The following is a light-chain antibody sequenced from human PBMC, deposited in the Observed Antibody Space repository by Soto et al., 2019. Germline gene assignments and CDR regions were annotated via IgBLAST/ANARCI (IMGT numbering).Light chain of an antibody. Sequence: EIVLTQSPGTLSLSPGERATLSCRASQSVSNNYLAWYQQKPGQAPRFLIYGASSRATGIPDRFSGSWSGTDFTLTISRLEPEDFAVYYCQQYGSSPLTFGGGTKVEIK. J-gene: IGKJ4*01. CDR3: QQYGSSPLT. CDR1: QSVSNNY. V-gene: IGKV3-20*01. CDR2: GAS.